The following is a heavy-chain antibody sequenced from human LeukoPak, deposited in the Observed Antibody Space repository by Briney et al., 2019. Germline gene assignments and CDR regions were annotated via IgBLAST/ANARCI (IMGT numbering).Heavy chain of an antibody. J-gene: IGHJ4*02. Sequence: PGGSLRLSCAASGFTVSTSYMTWVRQALGKGLEWVSVIYSDGTTYYADSVKGRFTISRDNSKNTVYLQMNGLRAEDTAVYYCARGLGYGSGPVDHWGQGTLVTLSS. D-gene: IGHD3-10*01. CDR3: ARGLGYGSGPVDH. CDR2: IYSDGTT. V-gene: IGHV3-53*01. CDR1: GFTVSTSY.